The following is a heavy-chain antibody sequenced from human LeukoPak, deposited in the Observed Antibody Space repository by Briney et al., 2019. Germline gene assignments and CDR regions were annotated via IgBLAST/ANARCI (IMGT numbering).Heavy chain of an antibody. D-gene: IGHD1-26*01. CDR3: ARQNSGSYSLSYYYYGMDV. V-gene: IGHV4-31*03. CDR2: IYYSGST. J-gene: IGHJ6*02. Sequence: SQTLSLTCTVSGGSISRGGDGWSWLREHRGKGLEWIVYIYYSGSTYYNPSLKSRFTISVDTSKNQFSLKLSSVTAADTAVYYCARQNSGSYSLSYYYYGMDVWGQGTTVTVSS. CDR1: GGSISRGGDG.